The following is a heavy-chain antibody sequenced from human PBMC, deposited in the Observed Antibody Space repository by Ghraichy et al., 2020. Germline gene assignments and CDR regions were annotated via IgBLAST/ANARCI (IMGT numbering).Heavy chain of an antibody. CDR2: IRYDGSNK. CDR1: GFTFSSYG. D-gene: IGHD3-22*01. V-gene: IGHV3-30*02. J-gene: IGHJ4*02. Sequence: GGSLRLSCAASGFTFSSYGMHWVRQAPGKGLEWVAFIRYDGSNKYYADSVKGRFTISRDNSKNTLYLQMNSLRAEDTAVYYCAKGDYYDSSGYPLDYWGQGTLVTVSS. CDR3: AKGDYYDSSGYPLDY.